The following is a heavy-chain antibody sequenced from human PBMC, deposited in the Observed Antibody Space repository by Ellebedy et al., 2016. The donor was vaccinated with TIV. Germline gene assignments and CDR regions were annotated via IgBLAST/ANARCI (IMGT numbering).Heavy chain of an antibody. V-gene: IGHV4-59*01. J-gene: IGHJ5*02. CDR3: ATGAMVNGWWFDP. Sequence: SETLSLTXTVSGGSISSYYWSWIRQPPGKGLEWIGYIYYSGSTNYNPSLKSRVTISVDTSKNQFSLKLSSVTAADTAVYYCATGAMVNGWWFDPWGQGTLVTVSS. D-gene: IGHD5-18*01. CDR2: IYYSGST. CDR1: GGSISSYY.